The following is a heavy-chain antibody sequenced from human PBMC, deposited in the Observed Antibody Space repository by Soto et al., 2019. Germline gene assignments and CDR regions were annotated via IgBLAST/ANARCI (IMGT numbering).Heavy chain of an antibody. J-gene: IGHJ6*02. Sequence: PGESLKISCAASGFTFSSYSMNWVRQAPGKGLEWVSYISSSSSTIYYADSVKGRFTISRDNAKNSLYLQMNSLRAEDTAVYYCARANYYGSNYGMDVWGQGTTVTVSS. CDR3: ARANYYGSNYGMDV. V-gene: IGHV3-48*01. D-gene: IGHD3-10*01. CDR1: GFTFSSYS. CDR2: ISSSSSTI.